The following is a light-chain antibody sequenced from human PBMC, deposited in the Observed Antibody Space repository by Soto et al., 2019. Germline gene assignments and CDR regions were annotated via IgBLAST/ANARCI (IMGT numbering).Light chain of an antibody. CDR1: SSDVGGYNY. CDR3: SSYAGSNTVV. V-gene: IGLV2-8*01. J-gene: IGLJ2*01. CDR2: EVS. Sequence: QSVLTQPPSASGSPGQSVTISCTGTSSDVGGYNYVSWYQQHPGKAPKLMIYEVSKRPSGVPDRFSGSKSGNTASLTVSGLRAEDEADYYCSSYAGSNTVVFGGGTKVTV.